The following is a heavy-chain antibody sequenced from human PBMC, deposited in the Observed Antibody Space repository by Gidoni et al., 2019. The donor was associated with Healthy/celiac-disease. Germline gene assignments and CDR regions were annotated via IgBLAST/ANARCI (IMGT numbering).Heavy chain of an antibody. CDR2: ISGSGGST. CDR3: AKDLGYSGSYYLPGYFDY. V-gene: IGHV3-23*01. Sequence: EVQLLESGGGLVQPGGSLRLSCAASGFTFSSYAMSWVRQAPGKGLEWVSAISGSGGSTYYADSVKGRFTISRDNSKNTLYLQMNSLRAEDTAVYYCAKDLGYSGSYYLPGYFDYWGQGTLVTVSS. J-gene: IGHJ4*02. D-gene: IGHD1-26*01. CDR1: GFTFSSYA.